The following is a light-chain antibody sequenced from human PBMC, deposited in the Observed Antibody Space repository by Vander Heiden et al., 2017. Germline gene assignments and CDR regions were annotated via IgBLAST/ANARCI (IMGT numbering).Light chain of an antibody. CDR3: QQHERLPT. CDR2: AAS. CDR1: QYMGKY. J-gene: IGKJ2*01. Sequence: DIQMTQSPAFLSASVGDRVTITCQASQYMGKYLSWYQQKPGKAPNLLIYAASNLEVGVPSRFSASGSGTEFILTINSLQPEDIAVYYCQQHERLPTCGQGTKVEIK. V-gene: IGKV1-33*01.